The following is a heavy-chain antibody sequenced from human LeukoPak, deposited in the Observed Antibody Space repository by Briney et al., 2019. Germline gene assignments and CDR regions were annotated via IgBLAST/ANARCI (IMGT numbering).Heavy chain of an antibody. D-gene: IGHD2-2*01. CDR2: ISSSGSTI. CDR1: GFTFSDYY. Sequence: SGGSLRLSCAASGFTFSDYYMSWIRQAPGKGLEWVSYISSSGSTIYYADSVKGRFTISRDNSKSALYLQMNSLTPEDTAVYYCVKDHRGSTSGYDFDYWGQGTLVIVSS. CDR3: VKDHRGSTSGYDFDY. J-gene: IGHJ4*02. V-gene: IGHV3-11*04.